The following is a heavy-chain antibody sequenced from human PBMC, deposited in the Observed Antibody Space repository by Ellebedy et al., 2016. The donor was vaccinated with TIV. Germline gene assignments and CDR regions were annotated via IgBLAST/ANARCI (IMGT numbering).Heavy chain of an antibody. J-gene: IGHJ4*02. CDR3: ARDQWLGRTYYFDY. D-gene: IGHD6-19*01. CDR2: ISSSSTTT. CDR1: GFTFSNYN. Sequence: GGSLRLSCAASGFTFSNYNMNWVRQAPGKGLEWVSYISSSSTTTDYADSVKGRFTISRDNAKNLLYLQMNSLRDEDTAVYYCARDQWLGRTYYFDYWGQGTLLTVSS. V-gene: IGHV3-48*02.